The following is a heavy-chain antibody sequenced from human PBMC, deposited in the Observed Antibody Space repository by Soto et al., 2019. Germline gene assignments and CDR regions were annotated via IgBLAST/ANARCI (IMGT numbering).Heavy chain of an antibody. CDR2: IYYSGST. J-gene: IGHJ4*02. CDR3: ARVYAYYFDY. CDR1: GGSISSYY. V-gene: IGHV4-59*01. Sequence: PSETLSLTCTVSGGSISSYYWSWIRQPPGKGLEWIGYIYYSGSTNYNPSLKSRVTISVDTSRNQFSLKLSPVTAADTAVYYCARVYAYYFDYWGQGTLVTVAS. D-gene: IGHD2-8*01.